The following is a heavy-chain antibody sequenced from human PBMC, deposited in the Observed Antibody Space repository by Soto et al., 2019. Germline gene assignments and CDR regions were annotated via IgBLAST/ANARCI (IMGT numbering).Heavy chain of an antibody. V-gene: IGHV4-39*01. Sequence: SETLSLTCSVSGDSISSISQYWGWIRQPPGKGLEWIGSIHYSGTSYYNPSLKSRVTIFVDTSKNQLSLKLSSVTAADTAVYYCARHWIAGSSIPWGQGTLVTVSS. J-gene: IGHJ5*02. CDR2: IHYSGTS. D-gene: IGHD2-21*01. CDR1: GDSISSISQY. CDR3: ARHWIAGSSIP.